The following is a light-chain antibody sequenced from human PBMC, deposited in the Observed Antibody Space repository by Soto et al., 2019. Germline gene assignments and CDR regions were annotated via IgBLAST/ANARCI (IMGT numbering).Light chain of an antibody. Sequence: DIVLRQSPGTLSLSPGQRATLSCRASQNIRSNYIAWFQQKPGQPPRLLIYGAINRATGIPAMFSGSGSGTEFTLAIIILEPEDFVLYCCQQYHSPPLTFGPGTKVEIK. CDR1: QNIRSNY. J-gene: IGKJ1*01. CDR3: QQYHSPPLT. CDR2: GAI. V-gene: IGKV3-20*01.